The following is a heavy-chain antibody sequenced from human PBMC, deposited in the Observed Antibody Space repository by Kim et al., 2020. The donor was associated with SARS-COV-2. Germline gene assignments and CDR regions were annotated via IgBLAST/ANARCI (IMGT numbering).Heavy chain of an antibody. CDR3: ARDRWFGELFSNNYYYYGMDV. CDR2: IYYSGST. D-gene: IGHD3-10*01. J-gene: IGHJ6*02. Sequence: SETLSLTCTVSGGSISSGGYYWSWIRQHPGKGLEWIGYIYYSGSTYYNPSLKSRVTISVDTSKNQFSLKLSSVTAADTAVYYCARDRWFGELFSNNYYYYGMDVWGQGTTVTVSS. V-gene: IGHV4-31*03. CDR1: GGSISSGGYY.